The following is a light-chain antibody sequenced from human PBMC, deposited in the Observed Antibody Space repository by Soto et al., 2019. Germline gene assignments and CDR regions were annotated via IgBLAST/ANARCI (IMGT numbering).Light chain of an antibody. CDR3: SSYAGSSTWV. J-gene: IGLJ2*01. V-gene: IGLV2-8*01. CDR1: SSDVGAYNY. CDR2: DVS. Sequence: QSAPTQPPSASGSPGQSATISCTGTSSDVGAYNYVSWYQQYPGKAPKLIIYDVSKRPSGVPNRFSGSKSGNTAPLTVSGLQPEDEADYYCSSYAGSSTWVFGGGTKLTVL.